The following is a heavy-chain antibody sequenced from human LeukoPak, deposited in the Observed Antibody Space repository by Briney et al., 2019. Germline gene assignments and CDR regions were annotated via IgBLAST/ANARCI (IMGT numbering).Heavy chain of an antibody. CDR3: VLLAVARDFDY. CDR1: GLTFRSYE. D-gene: IGHD6-19*01. Sequence: PGGSLRLSCAASGLTFRSYEMNWVRQAPGKGLEWVANIGYSGRTIYYADSVKGRFTISRDNAKNSLYLQMNSLRVEDTAVYYWVLLAVARDFDYCGQGALITASS. J-gene: IGHJ4*02. V-gene: IGHV3-48*03. CDR2: IGYSGRTI.